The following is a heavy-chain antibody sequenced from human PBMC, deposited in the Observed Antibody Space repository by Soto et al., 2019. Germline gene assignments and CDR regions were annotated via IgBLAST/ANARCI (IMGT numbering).Heavy chain of an antibody. D-gene: IGHD6-25*01. CDR2: MNPSNGNA. Sequence: ASVKVSCKASRDTFIKYDINWVRQATGQGLEWMGWMNPSNGNAGYAQNFRGRVTMTSNTSITTAYMELSGLRYEDTAVYYCARRKERSGPNYFDVWGQGTLVTVSS. V-gene: IGHV1-8*01. J-gene: IGHJ4*02. CDR1: RDTFIKYD. CDR3: ARRKERSGPNYFDV.